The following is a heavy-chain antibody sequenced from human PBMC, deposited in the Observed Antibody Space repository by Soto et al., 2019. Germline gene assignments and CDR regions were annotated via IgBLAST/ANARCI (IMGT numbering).Heavy chain of an antibody. J-gene: IGHJ5*02. Sequence: GGSLRLSCAASGFTFSDYCMSWIRQAPGKGLEWVSYISSSGSTIYYADSVKGRFTISRDNAKNSLYLQMNSLRAEDTAVYYCATAPIVVVVAATFGWFDPWGQGTLVTVSS. CDR1: GFTFSDYC. CDR3: ATAPIVVVVAATFGWFDP. CDR2: ISSSGSTI. D-gene: IGHD2-15*01. V-gene: IGHV3-11*01.